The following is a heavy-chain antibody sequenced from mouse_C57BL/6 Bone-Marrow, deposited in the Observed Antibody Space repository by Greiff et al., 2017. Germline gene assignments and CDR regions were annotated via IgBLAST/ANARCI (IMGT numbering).Heavy chain of an antibody. J-gene: IGHJ2*01. Sequence: QVQLQQSGAELVRPGASVKLSCKASGYTFTDYYINWVKQRPGQGLEWIARIYPGCGNTYYNEKFNGKATLTAEKSSSTAYMQLSSLTSEDSAVYVCAREGIYYYGSSYDFDYWGQGTTLTVSS. CDR1: GYTFTDYY. D-gene: IGHD1-1*01. CDR2: IYPGCGNT. CDR3: AREGIYYYGSSYDFDY. V-gene: IGHV1-76*01.